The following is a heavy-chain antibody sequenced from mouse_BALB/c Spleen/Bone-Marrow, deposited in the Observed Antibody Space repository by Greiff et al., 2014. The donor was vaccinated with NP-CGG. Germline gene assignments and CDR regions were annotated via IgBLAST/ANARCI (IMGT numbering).Heavy chain of an antibody. CDR3: AREGSYDGCSGHFDY. V-gene: IGHV1-4*01. D-gene: IGHD2-3*01. Sequence: VQRVESGAELARPGASVRMSCKASGYPFTSYTMHWLKQRPGQGLEWIAYIVPSSAYSNYNQKFKDKATLTADRSSSTAYMQLSSLTSEDSAVYYGAREGSYDGCSGHFDYWGPGTTLTVSS. CDR1: GYPFTSYT. CDR2: IVPSSAYS. J-gene: IGHJ2*01.